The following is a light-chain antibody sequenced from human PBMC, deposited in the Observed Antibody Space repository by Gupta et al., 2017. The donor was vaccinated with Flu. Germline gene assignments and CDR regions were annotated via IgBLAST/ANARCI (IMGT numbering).Light chain of an antibody. Sequence: VGMTKSPLSMPVTLGQPASISCRSSQGLVFSDGNTYLTWVQQRPGQSPRRLIYNIANRDSGVPDRFSGSGSGTDVTLNISRVEAEDVGVYDCKQGTHCNRTFGQGTKVEIK. CDR2: NIA. CDR1: QGLVFSDGNTY. V-gene: IGKV2-30*01. J-gene: IGKJ1*01. CDR3: KQGTHCNRT.